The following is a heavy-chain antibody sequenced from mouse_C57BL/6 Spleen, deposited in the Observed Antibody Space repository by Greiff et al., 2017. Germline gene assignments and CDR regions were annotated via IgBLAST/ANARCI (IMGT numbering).Heavy chain of an antibody. J-gene: IGHJ4*01. V-gene: IGHV5-17*01. CDR3: ARWPMDY. CDR1: GFTFSDSG. CDR2: ISSGSSTI. Sequence: EVKLVESGGGLVKPGGSLKLSCAASGFTFSDSGMHWVRQAPEKGLEWVAYISSGSSTIYYADTVKGRFTISRDNAKNTLFLQMTSLRSEDTAMYYCARWPMDYWGQGTSVTVSS.